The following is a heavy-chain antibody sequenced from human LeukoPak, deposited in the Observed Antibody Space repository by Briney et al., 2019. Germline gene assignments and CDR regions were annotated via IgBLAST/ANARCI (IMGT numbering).Heavy chain of an antibody. J-gene: IGHJ4*02. CDR2: IYPDDSDT. V-gene: IGHV5-51*01. Sequence: GESLKISCQVSGYSFTSYWIARVRQMPGKGLEWMGIIYPDDSDTTYNPSFQGQVTISADKSISTAYLQWSSLKASDTAMYYCARRSGNYYGVDYWGQGTLVTVSS. CDR1: GYSFTSYW. CDR3: ARRSGNYYGVDY. D-gene: IGHD1-26*01.